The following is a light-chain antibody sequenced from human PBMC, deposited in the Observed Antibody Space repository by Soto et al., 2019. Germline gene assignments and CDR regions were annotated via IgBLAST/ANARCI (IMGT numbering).Light chain of an antibody. CDR1: SSDVGSYNL. Sequence: QSALTQPASVSGSPGQSITISCIGTSSDVGSYNLVSWYQQDPGKAPKLLIYEVSERPSGVSNRFSGSKSGNTASLTISGLQAEDEADYYCSSYTTTATVLFGGGTKLTVL. J-gene: IGLJ2*01. CDR3: SSYTTTATVL. V-gene: IGLV2-14*02. CDR2: EVS.